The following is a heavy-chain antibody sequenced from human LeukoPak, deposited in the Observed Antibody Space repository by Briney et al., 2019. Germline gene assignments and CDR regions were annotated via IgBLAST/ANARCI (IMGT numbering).Heavy chain of an antibody. V-gene: IGHV4-30-2*01. CDR3: ARAAVGGNWFDP. CDR1: GGSISSGGYS. Sequence: SQTLSLTCAVSGGSISSGGYSWSWIRQPPGKGLEWIGYIYHSGSTYYNPSLKSRVTISVDRSKNQFSLKLSSVTAADTAVYYCARAAVGGNWFDPWGQGTLVTVSS. J-gene: IGHJ5*02. D-gene: IGHD6-13*01. CDR2: IYHSGST.